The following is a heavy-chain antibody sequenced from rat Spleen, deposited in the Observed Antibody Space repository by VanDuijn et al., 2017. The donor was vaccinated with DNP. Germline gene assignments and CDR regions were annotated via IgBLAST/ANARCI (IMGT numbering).Heavy chain of an antibody. D-gene: IGHD4-3*01. J-gene: IGHJ2*01. Sequence: EVQLVEPGGGLVQPGRSLKLSCAASGFTFSDYYMAWVRQAPTKGLEWVAYIRYDGGSTYYGDSVKGRFTISRDNAKSTLYLQMSSLRSEDMATYYCARWNSGHFDYWGQGVMVPVSS. CDR1: GFTFSDYY. V-gene: IGHV5-22*01. CDR2: IRYDGGST. CDR3: ARWNSGHFDY.